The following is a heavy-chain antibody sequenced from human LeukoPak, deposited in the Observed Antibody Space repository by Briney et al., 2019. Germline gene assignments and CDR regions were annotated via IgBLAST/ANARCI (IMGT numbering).Heavy chain of an antibody. D-gene: IGHD3-10*01. Sequence: SETLSLTCTVSGGSISSSSYYWGWIRQPPGKGLEWIGSIYYSGSTNYNPSLKSRVTISVDTSKNHCSLRLSSVTAADTAVYYCARAMVRDYYFDYWGQGTLVTVSS. CDR3: ARAMVRDYYFDY. J-gene: IGHJ4*02. V-gene: IGHV4-39*02. CDR2: IYYSGST. CDR1: GGSISSSSYY.